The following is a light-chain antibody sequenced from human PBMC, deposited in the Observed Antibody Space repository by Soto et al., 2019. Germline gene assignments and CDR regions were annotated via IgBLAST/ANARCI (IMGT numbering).Light chain of an antibody. CDR3: VLYMGSGIWM. V-gene: IGLV8-61*01. J-gene: IGLJ3*02. CDR1: SGSVSSSYY. Sequence: QAVVTQEPSFSVSPGGTATLTCGLSSGSVSSSYYPSWYQQTPGQAPRTLIYSTNTRSSGVPDRFSGSILGNKAALTITGAQADDESDYYCVLYMGSGIWMFGGGTKLTVL. CDR2: STN.